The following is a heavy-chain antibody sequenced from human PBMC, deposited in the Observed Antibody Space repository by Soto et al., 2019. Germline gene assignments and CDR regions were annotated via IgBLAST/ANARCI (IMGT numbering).Heavy chain of an antibody. CDR3: ARGGYYDSSENTGYGMDV. Sequence: SSETLSLTCAVYGGSFSGYYWSWIRQPPGKGLEWIGEINHSGSTNYNPSLKSRVTISVDTSKNQFSLKLSSVTAADTAVYYCARGGYYDSSENTGYGMDVWGQGTTVTVSS. D-gene: IGHD3-22*01. CDR1: GGSFSGYY. CDR2: INHSGST. J-gene: IGHJ6*02. V-gene: IGHV4-34*01.